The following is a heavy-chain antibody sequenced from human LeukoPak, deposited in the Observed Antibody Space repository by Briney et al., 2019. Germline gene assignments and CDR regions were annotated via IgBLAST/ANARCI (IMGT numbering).Heavy chain of an antibody. Sequence: PSETLSLTCAVYGGSFSGYYWSWIRQPPGKGLEWIGEINHSGSTNYNPSLKSRVTISVDTSNNQFSLKLSSVTAADTTLYYCAREKKLYVVVPAAREFDYWGQGTLVTVSS. CDR1: GGSFSGYY. CDR2: INHSGST. CDR3: AREKKLYVVVPAAREFDY. V-gene: IGHV4-34*01. J-gene: IGHJ4*02. D-gene: IGHD2-2*01.